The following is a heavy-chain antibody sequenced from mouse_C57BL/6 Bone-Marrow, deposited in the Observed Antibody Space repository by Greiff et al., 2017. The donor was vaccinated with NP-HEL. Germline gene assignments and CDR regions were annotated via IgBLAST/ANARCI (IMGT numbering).Heavy chain of an antibody. CDR1: GYTFTDYY. D-gene: IGHD4-1*01. CDR3: ARGGTLTLNYLDY. J-gene: IGHJ2*01. Sequence: VQLQQSGAELVRPGASVKLSCKASGYTFTDYYINWVKQRPGQGLEWIARIYPGSGNTYYNEKFKGKATLTAEKSSSTAYMQLSSLTSEDSAVYFGARGGTLTLNYLDYWGQGTTLTVSS. CDR2: IYPGSGNT. V-gene: IGHV1-76*01.